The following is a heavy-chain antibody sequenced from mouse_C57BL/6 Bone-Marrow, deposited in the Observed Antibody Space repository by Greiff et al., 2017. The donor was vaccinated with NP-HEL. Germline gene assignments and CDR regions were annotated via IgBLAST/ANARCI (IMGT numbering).Heavy chain of an antibody. J-gene: IGHJ2*01. CDR3: ARPYYGSSYFDY. V-gene: IGHV5-17*01. CDR1: GFTFSDYG. D-gene: IGHD1-1*01. CDR2: ISSGSSTI. Sequence: EVMLVESGGGLVKPGGSLKLSCAASGFTFSDYGMHWVRQAPEKGLEWVAYISSGSSTIYYADTVKGRFTISRDNAKNTLFLQMTSLRSEDTARYYCARPYYGSSYFDYWGQGTTLTVSS.